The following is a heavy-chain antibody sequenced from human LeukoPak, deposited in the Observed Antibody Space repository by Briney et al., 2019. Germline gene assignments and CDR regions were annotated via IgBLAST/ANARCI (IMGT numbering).Heavy chain of an antibody. CDR3: AKGYGSGSSYYFDY. V-gene: IGHV3-23*01. Sequence: GESLRLSCAASGFTFSSYAMSWVRQAPGKGLEWVSAISGSGGSTYYADSVKGRFTISRDNSKNTLYLQMNSLRAEDTAVYYCAKGYGSGSSYYFDYWGQGTLVTVSS. D-gene: IGHD3-10*01. J-gene: IGHJ4*02. CDR1: GFTFSSYA. CDR2: ISGSGGST.